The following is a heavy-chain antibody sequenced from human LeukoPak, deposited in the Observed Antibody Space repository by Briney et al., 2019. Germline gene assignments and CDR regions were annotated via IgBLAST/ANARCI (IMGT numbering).Heavy chain of an antibody. CDR1: GFTFSSYG. CDR2: ISYDGSNK. J-gene: IGHJ4*02. Sequence: GRSLRLSCAASGFTFSSYGMHWVRQAPGKGLEWVAVISYDGSNKYYADSVKGRFTISRDNSKNTLYLQMNSLRAEDTAVYYCARDARGWYPQPSNWGQGTLVTVSS. CDR3: ARDARGWYPQPSN. V-gene: IGHV3-30*03. D-gene: IGHD6-19*01.